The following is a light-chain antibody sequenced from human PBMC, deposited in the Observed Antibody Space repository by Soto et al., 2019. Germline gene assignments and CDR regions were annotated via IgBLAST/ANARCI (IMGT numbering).Light chain of an antibody. V-gene: IGKV3-20*01. CDR2: GAS. J-gene: IGKJ5*01. CDR1: QSVSGY. Sequence: EIVLTQSPVTLSLSPGERATLSCRASQSVSGYLAWYQQTPGQAPRLLIYGASSRATGVPDRFSGSGSGTDFTLTISRLEPEDFAVFYCQQYAASPITFGQGTRLEIK. CDR3: QQYAASPIT.